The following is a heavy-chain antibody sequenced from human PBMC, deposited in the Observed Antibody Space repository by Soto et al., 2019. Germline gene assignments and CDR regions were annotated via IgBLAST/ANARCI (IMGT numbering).Heavy chain of an antibody. CDR1: GGSISSSSYY. V-gene: IGHV4-39*01. D-gene: IGHD3-3*01. J-gene: IGHJ6*02. Sequence: QLQLQESGPGLVKPSETLSLTCTVSGGSISSSSYYWGWIRQPPGKGLEWIGSIYYSGSTYYNPSLKSRVTISVDTSKNQFSLKLSSVTAADTAVYYCARTGAGGDCWSGYSPYYYGMDVWGQGTTVTVSS. CDR2: IYYSGST. CDR3: ARTGAGGDCWSGYSPYYYGMDV.